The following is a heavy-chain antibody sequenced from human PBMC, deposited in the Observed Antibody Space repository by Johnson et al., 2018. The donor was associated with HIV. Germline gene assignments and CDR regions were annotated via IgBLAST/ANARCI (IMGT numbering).Heavy chain of an antibody. CDR3: ARFGMGSSGDAFDI. CDR1: GFTFDDYA. CDR2: INWNGGTT. D-gene: IGHD6-25*01. Sequence: VQLVESGGGVVRPGGSLRLSCAASGFTFDDYAMTWVRQAPGKGLEWVSAINWNGGTTGYTDSVKGRFTISRDNAKNSLYLQMNSLRAEDTAVYYCARFGMGSSGDAFDIWGQGTMVTVSS. J-gene: IGHJ3*02. V-gene: IGHV3-20*04.